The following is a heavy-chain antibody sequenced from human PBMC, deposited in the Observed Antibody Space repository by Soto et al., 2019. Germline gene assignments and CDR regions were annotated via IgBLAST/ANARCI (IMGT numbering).Heavy chain of an antibody. V-gene: IGHV3-23*01. CDR1: GFTFDSHA. CDR2: ISGSGGFT. Sequence: PGGSLRLSCAASGFTFDSHAMSWVRQAPGKGLEWVSGISGSGGFTYYADSVKGRFTISRDNSKNTMYLQMNSLRAEDTALYYCARGPHPPQAVAGTRPTKNWGQGTLVTVSS. CDR3: ARGPHPPQAVAGTRPTKN. J-gene: IGHJ4*02. D-gene: IGHD6-19*01.